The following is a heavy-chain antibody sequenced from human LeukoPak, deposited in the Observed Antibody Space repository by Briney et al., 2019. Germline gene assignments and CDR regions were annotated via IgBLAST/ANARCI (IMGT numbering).Heavy chain of an antibody. D-gene: IGHD3-3*01. CDR2: IYSGGST. Sequence: PGGSLRLSCAASGLTVSSTYMSWVRQTPGKELEWVSVIYSGGSTYYADSVKGRFTISRDNSKNTLYLQMNSLRAEDTAVYYCARDLLEWYFDYWGQGTLVTVSS. CDR1: GLTVSSTY. J-gene: IGHJ4*02. V-gene: IGHV3-66*01. CDR3: ARDLLEWYFDY.